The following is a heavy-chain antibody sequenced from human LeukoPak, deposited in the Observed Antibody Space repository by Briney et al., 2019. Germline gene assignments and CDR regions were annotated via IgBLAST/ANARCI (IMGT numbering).Heavy chain of an antibody. D-gene: IGHD2-21*02. CDR1: GFTFSSYG. CDR3: ARDHLAYCGGDCPISDY. CDR2: IWYDGSNK. J-gene: IGHJ4*02. V-gene: IGHV3-33*01. Sequence: GGSLRLSCAASGFTFSSYGMHWVRQAPGKGLEWVAVIWYDGSNKYYADSVKGRFTISRDNSKNTLYLQMNSLRAEDTAVYYCARDHLAYCGGDCPISDYWGQGTPVTVSS.